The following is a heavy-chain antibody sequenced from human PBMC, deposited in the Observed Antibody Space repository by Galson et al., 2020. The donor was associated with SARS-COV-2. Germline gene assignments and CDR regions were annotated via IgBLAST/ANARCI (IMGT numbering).Heavy chain of an antibody. CDR2: ISHDGRIE. V-gene: IGHV3-30*04. CDR1: GFTFTNYA. Sequence: GGSLRLSCAASGFTFTNYAIHWVRQAPGKGLEWVAVISHDGRIEVYADSVKGRFTISRDNSENMLFLQMDSLRADDTAVYYCARDVSGWASDIWGQGTMVTVSS. J-gene: IGHJ3*02. CDR3: ARDVSGWASDI. D-gene: IGHD3-16*01.